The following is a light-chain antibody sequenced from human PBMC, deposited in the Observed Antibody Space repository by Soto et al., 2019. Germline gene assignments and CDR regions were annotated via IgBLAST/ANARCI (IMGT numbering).Light chain of an antibody. CDR2: HVS. V-gene: IGLV2-14*01. CDR3: LSSTTSRTSV. Sequence: QSVLTQPASVSGSPGQSITTPCTGTSSDVGGYDYVSWYQQRPGKAPKFIIYHVSNRPSGVSYRFSGSKSGNTASLTISGLQADDEADHYRLSSTTSRTSVFGTGRKGSVL. J-gene: IGLJ1*01. CDR1: SSDVGGYDY.